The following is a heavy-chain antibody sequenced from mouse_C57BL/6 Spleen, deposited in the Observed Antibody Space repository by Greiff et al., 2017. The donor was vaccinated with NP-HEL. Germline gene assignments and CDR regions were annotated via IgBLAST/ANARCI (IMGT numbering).Heavy chain of an antibody. Sequence: VQLQQSGAELVRPGASVTLSCKASGYTFTDYEMHWVKQTPVHGLEWIGAIDPETGGTAYNQKFKGKAILTADKSSSTAYMELRSLTSEDSAVYYCTTTVVATGNFDYWGQGTTLTVSS. CDR2: IDPETGGT. J-gene: IGHJ2*01. V-gene: IGHV1-15*01. CDR1: GYTFTDYE. D-gene: IGHD1-1*01. CDR3: TTTVVATGNFDY.